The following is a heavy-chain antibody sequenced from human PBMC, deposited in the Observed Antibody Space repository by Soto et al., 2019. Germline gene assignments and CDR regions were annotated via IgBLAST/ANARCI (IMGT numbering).Heavy chain of an antibody. Sequence: GGSLRLSCAASGFSFSGFGMHWVRQAPGKGLEWVAGIQYDGSKRYYVDSVKGRFTISRDDSKSTLFLQMNSLRAEDTAVYYCARDLNFWSLVLDYRRQGTLVTVSS. CDR1: GFSFSGFG. CDR2: IQYDGSKR. V-gene: IGHV3-33*01. D-gene: IGHD2-8*02. CDR3: ARDLNFWSLVLDY. J-gene: IGHJ4*02.